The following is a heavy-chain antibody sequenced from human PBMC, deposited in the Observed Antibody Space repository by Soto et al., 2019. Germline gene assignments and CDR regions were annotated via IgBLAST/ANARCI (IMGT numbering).Heavy chain of an antibody. Sequence: GGSLRLSCAASGFTFSSYAMSWVRQAPGKGLEWVSAISGSGGSTYYADSVKGRFTISRDNSKNTLYLQMNSLRAEDTAVYYCAKDPIRIVVVPAAIDYWGQGTLVTVSS. D-gene: IGHD2-2*01. CDR2: ISGSGGST. J-gene: IGHJ4*02. CDR1: GFTFSSYA. CDR3: AKDPIRIVVVPAAIDY. V-gene: IGHV3-23*01.